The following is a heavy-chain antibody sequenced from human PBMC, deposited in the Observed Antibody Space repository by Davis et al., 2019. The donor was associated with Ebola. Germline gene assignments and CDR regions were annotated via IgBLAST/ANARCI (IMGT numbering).Heavy chain of an antibody. J-gene: IGHJ4*02. D-gene: IGHD5-24*01. Sequence: PGGSLRLSCAASGFTFSSYGMHWVRQAPGKGLEWVAVISYDGSNKYYADSVKGRFTISRDNSKNTLYLQMNSLRAEDTAVYYCAKLEMATIGWGQGTLVTVSS. CDR2: ISYDGSNK. CDR1: GFTFSSYG. CDR3: AKLEMATIG. V-gene: IGHV3-30*18.